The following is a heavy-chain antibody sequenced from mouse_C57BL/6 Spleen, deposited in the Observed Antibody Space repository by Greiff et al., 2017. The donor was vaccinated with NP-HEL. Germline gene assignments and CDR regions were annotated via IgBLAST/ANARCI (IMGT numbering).Heavy chain of an antibody. Sequence: DVHLVESGGGLVKPGGSLKLSCAASGFTFSDYGMHWVRQAPEKGLEWVAYISSGSSTIYYADTVKGRFTISRDNAKNTLFLQMTSLRSEDTAMYYCARPAYYGNYWFAYWGQGTLVTVAA. J-gene: IGHJ3*01. CDR1: GFTFSDYG. CDR2: ISSGSSTI. V-gene: IGHV5-17*01. D-gene: IGHD2-10*01. CDR3: ARPAYYGNYWFAY.